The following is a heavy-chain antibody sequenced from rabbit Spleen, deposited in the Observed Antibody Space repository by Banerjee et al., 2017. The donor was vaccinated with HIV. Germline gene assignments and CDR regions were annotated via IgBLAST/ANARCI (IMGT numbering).Heavy chain of an antibody. Sequence: QEQLVESGGGLVQPGGSLKLSCKASGFDFSSYGVSWVRQAPGKGLEWIGYIDPVFGSTYYASWVNGRFTISSHNAQNTLYLQLSSLTAADTATYFCARDASGSGFYTFNLWGQGTLVT. J-gene: IGHJ4*01. V-gene: IGHV1S47*01. CDR2: IDPVFGST. CDR1: GFDFSSYG. CDR3: ARDASGSGFYTFNL. D-gene: IGHD1-1*01.